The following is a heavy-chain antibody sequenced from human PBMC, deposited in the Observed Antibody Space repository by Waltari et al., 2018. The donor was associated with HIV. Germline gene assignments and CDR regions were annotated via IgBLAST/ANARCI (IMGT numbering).Heavy chain of an antibody. Sequence: QVQLVQSGPEVKTPGASVKVSCKASGYTFSDYYMHCVRQAPGQWLEWMGWFNHNSVGTRDANRFQGRLARNRETSINTADMEWSGLTADDTAVYYCSRVLRGTVNYYDSRLGHWGQGTLVTVSS. V-gene: IGHV1-2*07. D-gene: IGHD3-22*01. J-gene: IGHJ5*02. CDR3: SRVLRGTVNYYDSRLGH. CDR1: GYTFSDYY. CDR2: FNHNSVGT.